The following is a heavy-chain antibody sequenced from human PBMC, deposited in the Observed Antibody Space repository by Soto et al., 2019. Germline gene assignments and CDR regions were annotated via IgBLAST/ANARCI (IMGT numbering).Heavy chain of an antibody. Sequence: EVQLLECGGGLVQPGGSLRLSCAASGFTFSSYAMSWVRQAPGKGLEWVSAISGSGGSTYYADSVKGRFTISRDNSKNTLYLQMNSLRDEDTAVYYCAKFYSSSWYPRKPCFDYWGQGTLVTVSS. V-gene: IGHV3-23*01. J-gene: IGHJ4*02. CDR2: ISGSGGST. D-gene: IGHD6-13*01. CDR1: GFTFSSYA. CDR3: AKFYSSSWYPRKPCFDY.